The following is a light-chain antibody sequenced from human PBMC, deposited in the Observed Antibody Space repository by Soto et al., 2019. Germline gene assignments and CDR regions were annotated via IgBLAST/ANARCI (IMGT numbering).Light chain of an antibody. Sequence: QSALTQPASVSGSPGQLITISCTGTSSDVGGYNFVSWYQQHPGKAPKLLIYDVNNRPSGVSDRFSGSKSGNTASLTISWLQAEDEADYYCSSYTSSSTDVFGTGTKLTVL. J-gene: IGLJ1*01. CDR2: DVN. V-gene: IGLV2-14*01. CDR3: SSYTSSSTDV. CDR1: SSDVGGYNF.